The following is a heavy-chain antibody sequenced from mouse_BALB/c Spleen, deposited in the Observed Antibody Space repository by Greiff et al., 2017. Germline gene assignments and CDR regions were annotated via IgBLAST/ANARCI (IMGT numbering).Heavy chain of an antibody. D-gene: IGHD2-4*01. CDR3: ARQNYEYDEAWFAY. Sequence: EVQLVESGGDLVKPGGSLKLSCAASGFTFSSYGMSWVRQTPDKRLEWVATISSGGSYTYYPDSVKGRFTISRDNAKNTLYLQMSSLKSEDTAVYYCARQNYEYDEAWFAYWGQGTLVTVSA. J-gene: IGHJ3*01. CDR1: GFTFSSYG. CDR2: ISSGGSYT. V-gene: IGHV5-6*01.